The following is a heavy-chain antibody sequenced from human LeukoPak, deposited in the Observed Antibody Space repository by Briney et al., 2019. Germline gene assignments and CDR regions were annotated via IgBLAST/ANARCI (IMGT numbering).Heavy chain of an antibody. CDR3: ASKRGGYYPFDY. Sequence: GGSLRLSCAASGFTFSSYSMNWVRQAPGKGLEWVSSISSSSGYIYYADSVKGRFTISRDNAKNSLFLQMNSLRAEDTAVYYCASKRGGYYPFDYWGQGTLVTVSS. V-gene: IGHV3-21*01. CDR2: ISSSSGYI. D-gene: IGHD3-22*01. J-gene: IGHJ4*02. CDR1: GFTFSSYS.